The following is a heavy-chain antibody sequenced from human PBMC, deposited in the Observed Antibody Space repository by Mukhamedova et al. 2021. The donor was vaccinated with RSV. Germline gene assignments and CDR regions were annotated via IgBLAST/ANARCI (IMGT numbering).Heavy chain of an antibody. CDR3: ARDYYDSSGYYPPFDY. J-gene: IGHJ4*01. CDR2: ISSSGSTI. Sequence: SYEMNWVRQAPGKGLEWVSYISSSGSTIYYADSVKGRFTISRDNAKNSLYLQMNSLRAEDTAVYYCARDYYDSSGYYPPFDYLG. D-gene: IGHD3-22*01. V-gene: IGHV3-48*03. CDR1: SYE.